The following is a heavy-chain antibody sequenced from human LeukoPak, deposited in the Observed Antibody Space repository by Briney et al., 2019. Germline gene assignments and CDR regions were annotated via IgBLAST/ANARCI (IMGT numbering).Heavy chain of an antibody. CDR2: ISSSSSTI. J-gene: IGHJ4*02. CDR1: GFTFSSYS. Sequence: GGSLRLSCAASGFTFSSYSMNWVRQAPGKGLEWVSYISSSSSTIYYADSVKGRFTISRDNAKNSLYLQMNSLRAEDTAVYYCARDSSSWPPLPGSPFDYWGQGTLVTVSS. CDR3: ARDSSSWPPLPGSPFDY. D-gene: IGHD6-13*01. V-gene: IGHV3-48*04.